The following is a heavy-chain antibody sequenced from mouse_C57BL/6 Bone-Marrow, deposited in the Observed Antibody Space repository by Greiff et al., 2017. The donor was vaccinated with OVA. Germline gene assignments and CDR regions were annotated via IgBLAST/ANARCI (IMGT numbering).Heavy chain of an antibody. Sequence: VQLQESGPELVKPGASVKISCKASGYAFSSSWMNWVKQRPGKGLEWIGRIYPGDGDTNYNGKFKGKATLTADKSSSTAYMQLSSLTSEDSAVYFCAMRGHYYGSSYRYFDVWGTGTTVTVSS. CDR3: AMRGHYYGSSYRYFDV. D-gene: IGHD1-1*01. CDR1: GYAFSSSW. J-gene: IGHJ1*03. CDR2: IYPGDGDT. V-gene: IGHV1-82*01.